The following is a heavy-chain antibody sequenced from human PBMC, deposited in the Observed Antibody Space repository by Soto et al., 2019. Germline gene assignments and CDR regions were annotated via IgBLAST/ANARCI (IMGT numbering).Heavy chain of an antibody. D-gene: IGHD3-22*01. Sequence: PSETLSLTCTVSGGSISSYYWSWIRQPPGKGLERIGYIYYSGSTNYNPSLKSRVTISVDTSKNQFSLKLSSVTAADTAVYYCARRHYDKRGYYFDYWGQGTLVTVSS. CDR2: IYYSGST. V-gene: IGHV4-59*01. CDR3: ARRHYDKRGYYFDY. CDR1: GGSISSYY. J-gene: IGHJ4*02.